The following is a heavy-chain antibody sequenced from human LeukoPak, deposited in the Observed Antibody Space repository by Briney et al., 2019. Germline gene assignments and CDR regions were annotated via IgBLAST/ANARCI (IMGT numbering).Heavy chain of an antibody. J-gene: IGHJ5*02. V-gene: IGHV3-7*05. D-gene: IGHD2-15*01. Sequence: GGPLRLSCAASGFTFSSYWMHWVRQTPGKGLEWVAKINQDETKKFYVDSVKGRFTISRDNPKNSLYLQMDSLRVEDTAVYYCTRGRDWEWWNSWFDLWGQGTLVTVSS. CDR1: GFTFSSYW. CDR3: TRGRDWEWWNSWFDL. CDR2: INQDETKK.